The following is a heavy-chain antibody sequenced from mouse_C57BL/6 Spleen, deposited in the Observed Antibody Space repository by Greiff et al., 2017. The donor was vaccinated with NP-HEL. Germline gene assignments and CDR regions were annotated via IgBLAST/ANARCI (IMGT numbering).Heavy chain of an antibody. Sequence: VQLKESGPGLVKPSQSLSLTCSVTGYSITSGYYWNWIRQFPGNKLEWMGYISYDGSNNYNPSLKNRISITRDTSKNQFFLKLNSVTTEDTATYYCAREGIYYGSSPYFDVWGTGTTVTVSS. V-gene: IGHV3-6*01. J-gene: IGHJ1*03. CDR3: AREGIYYGSSPYFDV. CDR1: GYSITSGYY. CDR2: ISYDGSN. D-gene: IGHD1-1*01.